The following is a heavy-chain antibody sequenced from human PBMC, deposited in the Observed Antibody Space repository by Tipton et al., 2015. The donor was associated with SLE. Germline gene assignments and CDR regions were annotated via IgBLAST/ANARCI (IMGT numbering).Heavy chain of an antibody. D-gene: IGHD6-6*01. V-gene: IGHV4-39*01. CDR2: IYYSGST. CDR1: GGSISSSSYY. J-gene: IGHJ6*02. Sequence: TLSLTCTVSGGSISSSSYYWGWIRQPPGKGLEWIGSIYYSGSTYYNPSLKSRVTISVDTSKNQFSLKLSSVTAADTAVYYCARHVDSSAPYYYYYGMDVWGQGTTVTVSS. CDR3: ARHVDSSAPYYYYYGMDV.